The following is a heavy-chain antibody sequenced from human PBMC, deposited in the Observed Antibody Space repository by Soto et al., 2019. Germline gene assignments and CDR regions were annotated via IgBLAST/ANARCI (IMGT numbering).Heavy chain of an antibody. CDR3: ARLAARRDYYYYGMDV. D-gene: IGHD6-6*01. V-gene: IGHV5-10-1*01. J-gene: IGHJ6*02. CDR2: IDPSDSYT. CDR1: GYSFTSYW. Sequence: PGESLKISCKGSGYSFTSYWISWVRQMPGKGLEGMGRIDPSDSYTNYSPSFQGHVTISAEKSISTAYLQWSSLKASDTAMYYCARLAARRDYYYYGMDVWGQGTTVTVSS.